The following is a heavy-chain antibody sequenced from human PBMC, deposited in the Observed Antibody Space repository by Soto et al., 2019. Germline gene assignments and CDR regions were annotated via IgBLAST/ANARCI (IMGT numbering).Heavy chain of an antibody. CDR3: ATDRVVRGIDV. Sequence: SETLSLTCTVYDGSFSGYYWSWIRQPPGKGLEWIGDFSYSGSTNYSPSLKSRVTLSVDTSKNQFSLRLSSVTAADTAVYFCATDRVVRGIDVWGQGTTVTVSS. J-gene: IGHJ6*02. CDR1: DGSFSGYY. D-gene: IGHD3-10*01. V-gene: IGHV4-59*01. CDR2: FSYSGST.